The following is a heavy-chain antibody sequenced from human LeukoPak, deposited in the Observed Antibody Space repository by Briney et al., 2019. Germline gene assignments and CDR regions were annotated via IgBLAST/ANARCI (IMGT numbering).Heavy chain of an antibody. V-gene: IGHV4-4*07. Sequence: SETLSLTCTVSGGSISSYYWSWIRQPAGKGLEWIGRIYTSGSTNYNPSLKSRVTMSVDTSKNQYSLKLSSVTAADTAVYYCARVHCSSTSCYRGGGYYYMDVWGKGTTVTVSS. CDR1: GGSISSYY. D-gene: IGHD2-2*02. J-gene: IGHJ6*03. CDR2: IYTSGST. CDR3: ARVHCSSTSCYRGGGYYYMDV.